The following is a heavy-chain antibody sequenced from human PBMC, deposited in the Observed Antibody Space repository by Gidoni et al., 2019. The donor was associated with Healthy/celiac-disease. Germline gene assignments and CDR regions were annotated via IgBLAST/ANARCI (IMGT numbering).Heavy chain of an antibody. CDR1: GFTFDDYA. CDR2: ISWDGGST. D-gene: IGHD3-22*01. Sequence: EVQLVESGGVVVQPGGSLRLPCAASGFTFDDYAMHWVRQAPGKGLEWVSLISWDGGSTYYADSVKGRFTISRDNSKNSLYLQMNSLRTEDTALYYCARQDYYDSSGYYSPFPGKDYYGMDVWGQGTTVTVSS. V-gene: IGHV3-43*01. CDR3: ARQDYYDSSGYYSPFPGKDYYGMDV. J-gene: IGHJ6*02.